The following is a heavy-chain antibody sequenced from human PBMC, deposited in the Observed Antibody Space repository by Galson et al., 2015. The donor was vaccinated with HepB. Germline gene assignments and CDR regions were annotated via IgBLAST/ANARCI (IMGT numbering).Heavy chain of an antibody. V-gene: IGHV3-15*07. CDR1: GFTFSNAW. J-gene: IGHJ6*03. CDR2: IKSKTDGGTT. CDR3: TTPGMGWLSYYYYYYYMDV. D-gene: IGHD3-3*01. Sequence: SLRLSCAASGFTFSNAWMNWVRQAPGKGLEWVGRIKSKTDGGTTDYAAPVKGRFTISRDDSKNTLYLQMNSLKTEDTAVYYCTTPGMGWLSYYYYYYYMDVWGKGTTVTVPS.